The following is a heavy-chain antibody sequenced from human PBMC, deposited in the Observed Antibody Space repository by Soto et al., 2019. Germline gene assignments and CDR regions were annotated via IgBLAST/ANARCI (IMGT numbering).Heavy chain of an antibody. V-gene: IGHV1-8*01. CDR2: INPNSGSI. CDR3: ARGRASGSYYLLDY. Sequence: ASVKVSCKASGNTFTSYDINWVRQATGHGLEWMGWINPNSGSIGYAQKFQGRVTMTRDTAIRTAYMEVSRLRSDDTAVYYCARGRASGSYYLLDYWGQGTLVTV. D-gene: IGHD3-10*01. J-gene: IGHJ4*02. CDR1: GNTFTSYD.